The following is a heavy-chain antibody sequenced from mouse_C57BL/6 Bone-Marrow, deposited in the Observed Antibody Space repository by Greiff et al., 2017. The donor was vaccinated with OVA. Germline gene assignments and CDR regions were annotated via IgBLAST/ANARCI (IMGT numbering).Heavy chain of an antibody. Sequence: QVQLKQPGAELVRPGSSVKLSCKASGYTFTSYWMHWVKQRPIQGLEWIGNIDPSDSETHYNQKFKDKATLTVDKSSSTAYMQLSSLTSEDSAVYYCARRPYYGIPYAMDYWGQGTSVTVSS. D-gene: IGHD2-10*01. CDR3: ARRPYYGIPYAMDY. J-gene: IGHJ4*01. CDR1: GYTFTSYW. V-gene: IGHV1-52*01. CDR2: IDPSDSET.